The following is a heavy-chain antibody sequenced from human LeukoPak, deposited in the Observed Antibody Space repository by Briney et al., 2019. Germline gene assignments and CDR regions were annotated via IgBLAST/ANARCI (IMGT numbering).Heavy chain of an antibody. CDR1: GGSFSDYY. J-gene: IGHJ3*02. Sequence: SETLSLTCAVYGGSFSDYYWSSIRHPPGKPLEWIGEINHSGTTNSKPSLKSRVIISVDTSKKHFSLKLSSVTAADTAVYYCARRVRGVHDAFDIWGQGTMVTVSS. CDR2: INHSGTT. V-gene: IGHV4-34*01. CDR3: ARRVRGVHDAFDI. D-gene: IGHD3-10*01.